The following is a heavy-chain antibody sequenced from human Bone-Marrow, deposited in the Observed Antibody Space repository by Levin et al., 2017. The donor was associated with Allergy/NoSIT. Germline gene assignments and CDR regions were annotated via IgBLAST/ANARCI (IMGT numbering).Heavy chain of an antibody. V-gene: IGHV3-7*03. CDR2: IKQDGSEK. CDR3: ARDKGWAISGYYYYYMDV. D-gene: IGHD1-26*01. CDR1: GFTFSSYW. J-gene: IGHJ6*03. Sequence: RSGGSLRLSCAASGFTFSSYWMSWVRQAPGKGLEWVANIKQDGSEKYYVDSVKGRFTISRDNAKNSLYLQMNSLRAEDTAVYYCARDKGWAISGYYYYYMDVWGKGTTVTVSS.